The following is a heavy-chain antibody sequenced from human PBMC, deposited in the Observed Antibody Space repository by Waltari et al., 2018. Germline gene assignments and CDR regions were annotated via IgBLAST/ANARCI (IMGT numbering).Heavy chain of an antibody. J-gene: IGHJ4*02. CDR1: GGTFSSYT. Sequence: QVQLVQSGAEVKKPGSSVKVSCKASGGTFSSYTISWVRQAPGQGLEWMGRIIPSLGIANYAQKFQGRVTITADKSTSTAYMELSSLRSEDTAVYYCASDPGDLSYWGQGTLVTVSS. CDR3: ASDPGDLSY. CDR2: IIPSLGIA. V-gene: IGHV1-69*02. D-gene: IGHD7-27*01.